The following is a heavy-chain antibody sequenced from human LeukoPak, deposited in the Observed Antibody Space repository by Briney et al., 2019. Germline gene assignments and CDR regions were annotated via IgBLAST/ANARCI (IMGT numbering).Heavy chain of an antibody. D-gene: IGHD5-12*01. CDR2: MNPNSGNT. V-gene: IGHV1-8*01. J-gene: IGHJ4*02. Sequence: ASVKVSCKASGYTFTSYDINWVRQATGQGLEWMGWMNPNSGNTGYAQKFQGRVTMTRDTSISTAYMELSSLRSEDTAVYYCARGGGYVYYFDYWGQGALVTVSS. CDR1: GYTFTSYD. CDR3: ARGGGYVYYFDY.